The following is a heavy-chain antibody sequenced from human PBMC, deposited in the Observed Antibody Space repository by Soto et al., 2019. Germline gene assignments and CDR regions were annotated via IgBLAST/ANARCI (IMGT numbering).Heavy chain of an antibody. CDR3: ARVSRGQWLVYYYYYGMEV. CDR2: IYHSGST. CDR1: GGSISSSNW. V-gene: IGHV4-4*02. D-gene: IGHD6-19*01. Sequence: PSETLSLTCAVSGGSISSSNWWSWVRQPPGKGLEWIGEIYHSGSTNYNPSLKSRVTISVDKSKNQFSLKLSSVTAADTAVYYCARVSRGQWLVYYYYYGMEVWGQGTTVTVSS. J-gene: IGHJ6*02.